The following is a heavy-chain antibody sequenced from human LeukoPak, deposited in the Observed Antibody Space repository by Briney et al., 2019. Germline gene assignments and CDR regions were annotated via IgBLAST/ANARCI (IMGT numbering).Heavy chain of an antibody. Sequence: EASVKVSCKASGYTFTGYYMHWVRQAPGQGLEWMGWINPNSGGTNYAQKFQGRVTMTRDTSISTAYMELSRLRSDDTAVYYCARTRAAGREPEYFQHWGQGTLVTVSS. CDR3: ARTRAAGREPEYFQH. CDR2: INPNSGGT. J-gene: IGHJ1*01. V-gene: IGHV1-2*02. CDR1: GYTFTGYY. D-gene: IGHD3-10*01.